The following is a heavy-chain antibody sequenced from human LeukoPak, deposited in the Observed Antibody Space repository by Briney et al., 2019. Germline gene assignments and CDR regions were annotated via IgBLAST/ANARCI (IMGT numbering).Heavy chain of an antibody. Sequence: GGSLRLSCAASGFTFGSYGMHWVRQAPGKGLEWVAVISYDGSNKYYADSVKGRFTISRDNSKNTLYLQMNSLRAEDTAVYYCAKDLTDYVGDYWGQGTLVTVSS. CDR3: AKDLTDYVGDY. CDR2: ISYDGSNK. J-gene: IGHJ4*02. V-gene: IGHV3-30*18. D-gene: IGHD4-23*01. CDR1: GFTFGSYG.